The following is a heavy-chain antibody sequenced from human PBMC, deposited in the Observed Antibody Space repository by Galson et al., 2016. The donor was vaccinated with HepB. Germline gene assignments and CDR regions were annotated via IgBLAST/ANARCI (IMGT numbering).Heavy chain of an antibody. Sequence: SLRLSCAASGFNFSTYALHWVRRAPGKGLDWVAVIAFDGSNTFYTDSVEGRFTISRDNSKNTLYLQMNSLIAEDTAMYYCARGGITFFGVAPRGAFDVWGQGTLVTVSS. CDR1: GFNFSTYA. V-gene: IGHV3-30-3*01. CDR2: IAFDGSNT. D-gene: IGHD3-3*01. CDR3: ARGGITFFGVAPRGAFDV. J-gene: IGHJ3*01.